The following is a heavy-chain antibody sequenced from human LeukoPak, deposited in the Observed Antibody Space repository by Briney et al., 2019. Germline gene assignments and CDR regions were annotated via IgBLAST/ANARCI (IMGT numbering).Heavy chain of an antibody. J-gene: IGHJ3*02. CDR3: ARDQLTIAVAGTLAFDI. Sequence: SVKVSCKASGYTFTGYYMHWVRQAPGQGLEWMGGIIPIFGTANYAQKFQGRVTITADKSTSTAYMELSSLRSEDTAVYYCARDQLTIAVAGTLAFDIWGQGTMVTVSS. CDR1: GYTFTGYY. D-gene: IGHD6-19*01. CDR2: IIPIFGTA. V-gene: IGHV1-69*06.